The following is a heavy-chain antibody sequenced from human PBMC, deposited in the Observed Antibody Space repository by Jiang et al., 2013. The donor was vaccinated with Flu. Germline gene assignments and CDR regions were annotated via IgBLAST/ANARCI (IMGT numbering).Heavy chain of an antibody. D-gene: IGHD2-15*01. J-gene: IGHJ6*02. CDR3: TTDGTSAGYCSGGSCYDHYYYGMDV. CDR2: GTT. V-gene: IGHV3-15*01. Sequence: GTTDYAAPVKGRFTISRDDSKNTLYLQMNSLKTEDTAVYYCTTDGTSAGYCSGGSCYDHYYYGMDVWGQGTTVTVSS.